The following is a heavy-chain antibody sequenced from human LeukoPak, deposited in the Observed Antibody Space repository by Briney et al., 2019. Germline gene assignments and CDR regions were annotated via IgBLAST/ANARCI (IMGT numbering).Heavy chain of an antibody. CDR1: GGSISSSSYY. D-gene: IGHD2-21*02. V-gene: IGHV4-39*07. CDR3: ARGVVVTAEFDY. CDR2: IYYSGST. J-gene: IGHJ4*02. Sequence: PSETLSLTCTVSGGSISSSSYYWGWIRQPPGKGLEWIGSIYYSGSTYYNPSLKSRVTISVDTSKNQFSLKLSSVTAADTAVYYCARGVVVTAEFDYWGQGTLVTVSS.